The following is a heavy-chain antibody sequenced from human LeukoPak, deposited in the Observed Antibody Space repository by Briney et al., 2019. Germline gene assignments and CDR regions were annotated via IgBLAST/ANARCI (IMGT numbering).Heavy chain of an antibody. D-gene: IGHD4-23*01. V-gene: IGHV3-30*18. J-gene: IGHJ4*02. Sequence: GGSLRLSCAASGFTFSSYGMHWVRQAPGKGLEWVAVISYDGSNKYYADSVKGRFTISRDTSKNTLYLQMNSLRAEDTAVYYCAKDGLTTVVTWFDYWGQGALVTVSS. CDR3: AKDGLTTVVTWFDY. CDR1: GFTFSSYG. CDR2: ISYDGSNK.